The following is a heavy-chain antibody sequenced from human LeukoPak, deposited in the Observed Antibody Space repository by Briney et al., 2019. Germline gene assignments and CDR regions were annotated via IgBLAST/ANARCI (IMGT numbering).Heavy chain of an antibody. CDR3: ASSATGIQLWRSLDY. J-gene: IGHJ4*02. Sequence: GGSLRLSCAASGFTFNTYSMNWVRQAPGTRLEWISYIEAGGDTIYYADSVKGRFTISRDNAKTSLFLQMNSLRAEDTAVYYCASSATGIQLWRSLDYWGQGTLVTVSS. V-gene: IGHV3-48*01. D-gene: IGHD1-14*01. CDR1: GFTFNTYS. CDR2: IEAGGDTI.